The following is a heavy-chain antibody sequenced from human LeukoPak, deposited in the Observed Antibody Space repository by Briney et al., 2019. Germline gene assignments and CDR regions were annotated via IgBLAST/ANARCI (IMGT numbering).Heavy chain of an antibody. CDR3: ARHRGYGGDYDY. Sequence: GESLKISCKGSGYTFHNYWIAWVRQMPGKGLEWMGIIYPDDSDARYSPSFQGQVSISADKSLTTAYLQWSSLKASDTAMYYCARHRGYGGDYDYWGQGTLVTVSS. V-gene: IGHV5-51*01. CDR1: GYTFHNYW. CDR2: IYPDDSDA. D-gene: IGHD2-21*02. J-gene: IGHJ4*02.